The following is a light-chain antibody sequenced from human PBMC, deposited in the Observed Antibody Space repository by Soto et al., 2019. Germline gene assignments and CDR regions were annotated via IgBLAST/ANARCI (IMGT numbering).Light chain of an antibody. CDR3: QQYYRYPLT. CDR2: AAS. V-gene: IGKV1-6*01. J-gene: IGKJ4*01. Sequence: AIQMTQSPSSLSASVGDSVTITCRASQGISDDLGWYQQKPGKAPKLLIYAASTLERGVPSRFSGSGSGTDFSLTISSLQPEDFATYFCQQYYRYPLTFGGGTKVEIK. CDR1: QGISDD.